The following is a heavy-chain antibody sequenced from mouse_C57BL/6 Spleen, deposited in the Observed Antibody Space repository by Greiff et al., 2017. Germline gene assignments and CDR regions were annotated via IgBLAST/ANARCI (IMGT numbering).Heavy chain of an antibody. J-gene: IGHJ4*01. CDR2: ISNGGGST. D-gene: IGHD2-4*01. CDR3: ARPYYDYDAYYAMDY. Sequence: QGVESGGGLVQPGGSLKLSCAASGFTFSDYYMYWVRQTPEKRLEWVAYISNGGGSTYYPDTVKGRFTISRDNAKNTLYLQMSRLKSEDTAMYYCARPYYDYDAYYAMDYWGQGTSVTVSS. CDR1: GFTFSDYY. V-gene: IGHV5-12*01.